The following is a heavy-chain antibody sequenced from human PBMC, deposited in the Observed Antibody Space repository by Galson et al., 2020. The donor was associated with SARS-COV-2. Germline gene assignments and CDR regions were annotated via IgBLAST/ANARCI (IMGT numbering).Heavy chain of an antibody. CDR2: INPSGGST. V-gene: IGHV1-46*01. J-gene: IGHJ4*02. D-gene: IGHD3-22*01. CDR3: AREYDPDGNDYYYLDY. Sequence: ASVKVSCKASGYTFTSYYMHWVRQAPGQGLEWMGIINPSGGSTSYAQKFQGRVTMTRDTSTSTVYMELSSLRSDDTAVYYCAREYDPDGNDYYYLDYWGQGTLVTVSS. CDR1: GYTFTSYY.